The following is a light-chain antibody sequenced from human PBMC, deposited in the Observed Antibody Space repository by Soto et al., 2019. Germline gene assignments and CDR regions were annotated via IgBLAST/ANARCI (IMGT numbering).Light chain of an antibody. J-gene: IGKJ1*01. CDR2: KVS. V-gene: IGKV2-24*01. CDR3: QHYNSFSRT. Sequence: DIVMTQTPLSSPVTLGQAASISCRSSQSLVHNDGNTYLSWFQQRPGQPPRLLIYKVSDRFSGVPDRFSGSGAGTDFTLTITRLQPDDFATYYCQHYNSFSRTFGQGTKVDIK. CDR1: QSLVHNDGNTY.